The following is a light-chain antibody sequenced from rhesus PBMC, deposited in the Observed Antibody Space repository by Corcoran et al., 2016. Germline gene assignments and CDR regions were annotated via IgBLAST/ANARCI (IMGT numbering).Light chain of an antibody. V-gene: IGKV1-37*01. CDR3: QQYITVPRT. CDR1: QAINSY. Sequence: DIQMTQSPSSLSASVGDTVTITCRASQAINSYLAWYQQTPGKAPKPLIYYTSTLESGVPSRFIGSGFGTEFTLTISSLQPEDFAIFYCQQYITVPRTFGGGTKVEIK. CDR2: YTS. J-gene: IGKJ4*01.